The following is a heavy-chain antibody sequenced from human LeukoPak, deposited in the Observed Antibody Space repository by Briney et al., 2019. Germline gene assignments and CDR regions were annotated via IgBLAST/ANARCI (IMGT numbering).Heavy chain of an antibody. V-gene: IGHV3-15*01. J-gene: IGHJ4*02. CDR2: IKSKTDGGTT. CDR3: TTEATITLFGVVSYFDY. Sequence: GGSLRLSCAASGITFSDAWMSWVRQAPGKGLEWVGRIKSKTDGGTTDYAAPVKGRFTISRDDSKKTLLLQMNSLKTEDTAVYYCTTEATITLFGVVSYFDYWGQGALVTVSS. CDR1: GITFSDAW. D-gene: IGHD3-3*01.